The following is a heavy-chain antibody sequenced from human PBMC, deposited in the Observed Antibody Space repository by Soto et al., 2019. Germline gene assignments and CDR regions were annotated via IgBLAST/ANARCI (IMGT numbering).Heavy chain of an antibody. V-gene: IGHV4-39*01. Sequence: PSEALSPTSTVTGDSILSRCYYWVWIRQPPGKGLEWVGSIYYGRSTYKTPSLRSRVSMSIDTSKDQFALKLKSETAADTALYFCPRQGILVVTQAYFDVWGPGSLVTSPQ. D-gene: IGHD2-21*02. CDR1: GDSILSRCYY. CDR3: PRQGILVVTQAYFDV. CDR2: IYYGRST. J-gene: IGHJ4*02.